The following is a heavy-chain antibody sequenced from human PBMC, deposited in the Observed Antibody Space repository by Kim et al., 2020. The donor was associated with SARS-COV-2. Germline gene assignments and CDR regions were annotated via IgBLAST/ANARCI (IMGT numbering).Heavy chain of an antibody. CDR3: ARVLGYSSWEDYYYGMDV. CDR2: IIPIFGTA. J-gene: IGHJ6*02. Sequence: SVKVSCKASGGTFSSYAISWVRQAPGQGLEWMGGIIPIFGTANYAQKFQGRVTITADESTSTAYMELSSLRSEDTAVYYCARVLGYSSWEDYYYGMDVWGQGTTVTVSS. CDR1: GGTFSSYA. V-gene: IGHV1-69*13. D-gene: IGHD6-13*01.